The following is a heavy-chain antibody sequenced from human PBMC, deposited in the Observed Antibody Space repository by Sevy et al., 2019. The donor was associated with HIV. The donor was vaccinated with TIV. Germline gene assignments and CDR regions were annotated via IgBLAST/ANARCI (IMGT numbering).Heavy chain of an antibody. CDR1: GYTFTSFG. CDR3: SRRGAFEYDSSGFQSH. V-gene: IGHV1-18*01. Sequence: ASVKVSCKTSGYTFTSFGISWVRQAPGQGLEWEGWISVYNGKTNYAQKFQGRITLTSDTSTRTAYMELRSLRSDDTAVYYCSRRGAFEYDSSGFQSHWGQGTLVTVSS. J-gene: IGHJ4*02. D-gene: IGHD3-22*01. CDR2: ISVYNGKT.